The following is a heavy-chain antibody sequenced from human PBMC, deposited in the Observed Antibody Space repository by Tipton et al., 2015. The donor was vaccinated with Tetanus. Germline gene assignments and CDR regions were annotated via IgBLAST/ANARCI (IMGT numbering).Heavy chain of an antibody. V-gene: IGHV4-59*13. Sequence: TLSLTCTVSGGSISSYYWSWIRQPPGKGLEWIGYFFYSGSTNYNPSLKSRVSMAVGTSKNQFSLQLRSVTAADTAVYYCARGDGYLSYSHMDVWGRGTTVTVSS. J-gene: IGHJ6*04. CDR1: GGSISSYY. CDR3: ARGDGYLSYSHMDV. D-gene: IGHD5-24*01. CDR2: FFYSGST.